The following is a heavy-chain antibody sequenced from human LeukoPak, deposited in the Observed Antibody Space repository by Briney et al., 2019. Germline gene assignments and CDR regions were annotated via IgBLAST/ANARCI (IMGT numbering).Heavy chain of an antibody. J-gene: IGHJ3*01. CDR3: VRAGASGWYTAGAFDV. CDR1: GDSINNYC. Sequence: SETLSLTCTVSGDSINNYCWTWIRQPPGKGLEWIGWIYYTGSTNYDPSLKSRVTISIDTSKNQFSLKLTSVTPADTAFYYCVRAGASGWYTAGAFDVWGRGTMVTVSS. CDR2: IYYTGST. V-gene: IGHV4-59*01. D-gene: IGHD6-19*01.